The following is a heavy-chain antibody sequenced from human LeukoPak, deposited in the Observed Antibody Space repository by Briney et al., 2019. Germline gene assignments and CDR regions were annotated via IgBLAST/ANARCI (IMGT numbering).Heavy chain of an antibody. CDR1: GYTFTGYY. CDR3: ATYYGDYSMRWFDP. D-gene: IGHD4-17*01. V-gene: IGHV1-2*02. Sequence: GASVKVSCTPSGYTFTGYYMHWVRQAPGQGLEWMGWINPNSGGTNYAQKFQGRVTMTRDTSISTAYMELSRLRSDDTAVYYCATYYGDYSMRWFDPWGQGTLVTVSS. CDR2: INPNSGGT. J-gene: IGHJ5*02.